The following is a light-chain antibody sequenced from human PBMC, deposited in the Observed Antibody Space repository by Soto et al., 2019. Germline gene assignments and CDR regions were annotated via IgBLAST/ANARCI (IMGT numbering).Light chain of an antibody. Sequence: EIVMTQSPATLSVSPGERATLSCRASQSVSSNLAWYQQKPGQAPRLLIYGVSTRATGIPDRFSGSGSGTEFTLPISSLQSEDFAVYYCQQYNNWPPWTFGQGTKVQVK. CDR2: GVS. CDR3: QQYNNWPPWT. V-gene: IGKV3-15*01. CDR1: QSVSSN. J-gene: IGKJ1*01.